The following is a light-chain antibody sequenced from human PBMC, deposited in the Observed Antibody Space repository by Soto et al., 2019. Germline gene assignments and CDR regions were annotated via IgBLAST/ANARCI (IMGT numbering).Light chain of an antibody. CDR1: QSISSN. Sequence: EIVMTQSPATLSVSPGEGATLSCRSSQSISSNLAWYQQKPGQAPRLLIYGASTRATGVPDRFFGSESGTEFTLTISRLQSEDLAVYYCQHYNDWRWTFGQGTKVEIK. CDR2: GAS. V-gene: IGKV3-15*01. J-gene: IGKJ1*01. CDR3: QHYNDWRWT.